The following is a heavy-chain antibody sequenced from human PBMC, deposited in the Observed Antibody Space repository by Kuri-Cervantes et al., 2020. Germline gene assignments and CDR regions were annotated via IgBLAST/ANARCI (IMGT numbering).Heavy chain of an antibody. D-gene: IGHD3-10*01. Sequence: GGSLRLSCKASGYTFTSYGISWVRQAPGQGLEWMGWIVPNSGGTNYAQKFQGWVTMTRDTSISTAYMELSRLRSDDTAVYYCSREAKGSNWFDPWGQGTLVTVSS. J-gene: IGHJ5*02. V-gene: IGHV1-2*04. CDR1: GYTFTSYG. CDR3: SREAKGSNWFDP. CDR2: IVPNSGGT.